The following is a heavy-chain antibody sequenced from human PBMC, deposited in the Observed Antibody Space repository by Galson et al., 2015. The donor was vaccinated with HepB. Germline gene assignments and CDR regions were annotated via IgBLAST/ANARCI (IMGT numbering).Heavy chain of an antibody. CDR1: GFTFSSYG. CDR3: AKELSVAGYGMDV. CDR2: IWCDGSNK. J-gene: IGHJ6*02. D-gene: IGHD6-19*01. Sequence: SLRLSCAASGFTFSSYGMHWVAVIWCDGSNKYYADSVKGRFTIARDNSKNTLYLQMNSLRAEDTAVYYCAKELSVAGYGMDVWGQGTTVTVSS. V-gene: IGHV3-33*06.